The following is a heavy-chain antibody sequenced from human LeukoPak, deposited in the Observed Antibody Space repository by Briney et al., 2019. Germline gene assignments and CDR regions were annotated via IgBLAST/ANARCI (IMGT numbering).Heavy chain of an antibody. V-gene: IGHV4-59*01. D-gene: IGHD3-10*01. Sequence: FGTLSLTCTVSGGSLCGFPWTWLPPPPRPGLEWIGYFHNSRTTSYNPSLTGRVTISVDTAMDQISLKLNSVTAADTAVYYCARGHLGLSPWGQGTLVTVSS. CDR1: GGSLCGFP. CDR2: FHNSRTT. J-gene: IGHJ5*02. CDR3: ARGHLGLSP.